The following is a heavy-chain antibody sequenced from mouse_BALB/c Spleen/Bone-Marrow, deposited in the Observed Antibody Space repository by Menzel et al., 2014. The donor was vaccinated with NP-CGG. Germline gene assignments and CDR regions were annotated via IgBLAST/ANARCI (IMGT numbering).Heavy chain of an antibody. J-gene: IGHJ2*01. Sequence: SGAELVKPGASVKLSCTASGFNIKDTYMHWVKQRPEQGLEWIGRIDPANGNTKYDPKFQGKATITADTSSNTAYLQLSSLTSEDTAVYYCARYRYGSSLFDYWGQGTTLTVSS. V-gene: IGHV14-3*02. CDR3: ARYRYGSSLFDY. D-gene: IGHD1-1*01. CDR1: GFNIKDTY. CDR2: IDPANGNT.